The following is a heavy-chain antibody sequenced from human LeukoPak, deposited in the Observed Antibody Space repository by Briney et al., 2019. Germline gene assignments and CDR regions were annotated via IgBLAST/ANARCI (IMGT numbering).Heavy chain of an antibody. Sequence: GGSLRLSCAASGFTVSSNYMSWVGQAPGKGLEWVSVIYSGGSTYYADSVKGRFTISRDNSKNTLYLQMNSLRAEDTAVYYCARDYQPNSGGGRYYYYYMDVWGKGTTVTVSS. CDR1: GFTVSSNY. CDR2: IYSGGST. J-gene: IGHJ6*03. V-gene: IGHV3-53*01. D-gene: IGHD2-15*01. CDR3: ARDYQPNSGGGRYYYYYMDV.